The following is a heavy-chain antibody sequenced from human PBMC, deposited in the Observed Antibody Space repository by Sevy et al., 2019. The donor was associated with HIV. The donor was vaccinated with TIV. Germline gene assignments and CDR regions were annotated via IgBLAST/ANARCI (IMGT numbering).Heavy chain of an antibody. J-gene: IGHJ6*02. Sequence: SQTLSLTCAISGDSVSSNSAAWNWIRQSPSRGLEWLGRTYYRSKWYNDYAVSVKSRITINPDTSKNQFSLQLNSVTPEDTAVYYCVRGRDSSGYYRRYYYYGMDVWGQGTTVTVSS. CDR1: GDSVSSNSAA. CDR2: TYYRSKWYN. V-gene: IGHV6-1*01. CDR3: VRGRDSSGYYRRYYYYGMDV. D-gene: IGHD3-22*01.